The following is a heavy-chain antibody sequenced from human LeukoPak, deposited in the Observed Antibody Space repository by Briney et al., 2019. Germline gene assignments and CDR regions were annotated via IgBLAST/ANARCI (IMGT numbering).Heavy chain of an antibody. CDR1: GYTFTGYY. CDR2: INPNSGGT. V-gene: IGHV1-2*02. Sequence: GASVKVSCKASGYTFTGYYMHWVRQAPGQGLEWMGWINPNSGGTNYAQKFQGRVTMTRDMSISTAYMELSRLRSDDTAVYYCAREGEATINSGGEYGMDVWGQGTTVTVSS. D-gene: IGHD5-12*01. J-gene: IGHJ6*02. CDR3: AREGEATINSGGEYGMDV.